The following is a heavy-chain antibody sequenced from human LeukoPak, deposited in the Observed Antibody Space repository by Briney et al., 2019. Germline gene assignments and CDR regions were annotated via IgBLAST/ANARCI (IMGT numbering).Heavy chain of an antibody. Sequence: PSETLSLTCTVSGGSISSSSYSWGWLRQPPGKGLEWIGSIYYSGSTYYNPSLKSRVTISVDTSKNQFSLKLSSVTAADTAVYYCARSSYDFWSGDPLAHFDYWGQGTLVTVSS. D-gene: IGHD3-3*01. CDR1: GGSISSSSYS. J-gene: IGHJ4*02. V-gene: IGHV4-39*07. CDR2: IYYSGST. CDR3: ARSSYDFWSGDPLAHFDY.